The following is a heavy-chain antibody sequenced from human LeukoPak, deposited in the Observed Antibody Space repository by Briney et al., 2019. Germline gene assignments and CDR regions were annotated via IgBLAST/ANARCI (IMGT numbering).Heavy chain of an antibody. CDR1: GFTFSSYA. CDR2: IRSDGSIK. Sequence: GGSLRLSCAASGFTFSSYAMHWVRQAPGTGLEWVAFIRSDGSIKYYADSVKGRFTISRDNSKNTLYVQMNSLRAEDTAVYYCAKALGPAMVRGVIDYWGQGTLVTVSS. D-gene: IGHD3-10*01. CDR3: AKALGPAMVRGVIDY. V-gene: IGHV3-30*02. J-gene: IGHJ4*02.